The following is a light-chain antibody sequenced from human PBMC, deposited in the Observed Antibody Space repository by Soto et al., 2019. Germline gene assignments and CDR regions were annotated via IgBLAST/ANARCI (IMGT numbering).Light chain of an antibody. CDR3: QQRSNWPPIT. Sequence: EIVLTQSPGTLSLSPGERATLSCRASQSVDSSHLAWYQHRPGRAPRLLVYGASRRATGVPDRFSGSGSGTHFTLTISSLEPEDAAVYYCQQRSNWPPITFGQGTRLEIK. V-gene: IGKV3D-20*02. CDR1: QSVDSSH. CDR2: GAS. J-gene: IGKJ5*01.